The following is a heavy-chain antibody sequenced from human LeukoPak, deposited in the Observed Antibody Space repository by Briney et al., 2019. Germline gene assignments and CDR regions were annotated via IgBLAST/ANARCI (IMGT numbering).Heavy chain of an antibody. V-gene: IGHV3-21*01. Sequence: GGSLRLSCAASGFTFDDSVMSWVRQAPGKGLEWVSSISSNSSYIYYADSVKGRFTISRDNAKNSLYLQMNSLRAEDTAVYYCARGPAICGGDCYSRDWFDPWGQGTLVTVSS. J-gene: IGHJ5*02. CDR2: ISSNSSYI. CDR1: GFTFDDSV. D-gene: IGHD2-21*02. CDR3: ARGPAICGGDCYSRDWFDP.